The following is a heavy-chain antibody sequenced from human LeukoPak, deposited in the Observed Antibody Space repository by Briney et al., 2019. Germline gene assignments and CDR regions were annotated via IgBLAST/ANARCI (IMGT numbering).Heavy chain of an antibody. V-gene: IGHV1-8*01. J-gene: IGHJ6*02. Sequence: GASVKVSCKASGYTFTSYDINWVRQATGQGLEWMGWMNPNSGNTGYAQKFQGRVTMTRNTSISTAYMELSSLRSEDTAVYYCARSYWLDPHYYYYGMDVWGQGTTVTVSS. CDR1: GYTFTSYD. CDR2: MNPNSGNT. CDR3: ARSYWLDPHYYYYGMDV. D-gene: IGHD3-10*01.